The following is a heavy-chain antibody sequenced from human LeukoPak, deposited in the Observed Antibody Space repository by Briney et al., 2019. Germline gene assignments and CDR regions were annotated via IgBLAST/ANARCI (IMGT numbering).Heavy chain of an antibody. D-gene: IGHD1-26*01. J-gene: IGHJ4*02. CDR1: DGSLSSYF. CDR3: ARDQGGFNYFDS. Sequence: PSETLSLTCTVSDGSLSSYFWSWIRQPAGKGLEWIGRIYTSGNTNYNPSLKSRVTMSVDTSKNQFSLKVSSVTAADKAVYYCARDQGGFNYFDSWGQGTLVTVSS. V-gene: IGHV4-4*07. CDR2: IYTSGNT.